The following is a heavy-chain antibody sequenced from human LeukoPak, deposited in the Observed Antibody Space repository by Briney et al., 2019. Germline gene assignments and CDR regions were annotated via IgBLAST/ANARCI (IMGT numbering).Heavy chain of an antibody. CDR1: GFIFRSYG. J-gene: IGHJ4*02. CDR2: IWHDGSDE. V-gene: IGHV3-33*01. D-gene: IGHD2/OR15-2a*01. CDR3: AREGPRGNSQFDY. Sequence: GGSLRLSCVASGFIFRSYGMHWVRQAPGKGPEWVASIWHDGSDEYYVDSVKGRFTISRDNSKDTLFLQMNSLRAEDTAVYYCAREGPRGNSQFDYWGQGTLVTVSS.